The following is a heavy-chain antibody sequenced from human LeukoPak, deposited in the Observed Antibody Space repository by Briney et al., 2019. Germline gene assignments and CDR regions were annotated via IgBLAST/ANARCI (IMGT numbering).Heavy chain of an antibody. CDR2: INHSGST. CDR3: ARTGRAGSSWYRGIDYFDY. Sequence: SETLSLTCVVYGGSFSGSFSGYYWSWIRQPPGKGLEWIGKINHSGSTDYNPSLESRVTISVDTSKNQLSLRLYSVTAADTAMYYCARTGRAGSSWYRGIDYFDYWGQGTLVTVSS. CDR1: GGSFSGSFSGYY. J-gene: IGHJ4*02. V-gene: IGHV4-34*01. D-gene: IGHD6-13*01.